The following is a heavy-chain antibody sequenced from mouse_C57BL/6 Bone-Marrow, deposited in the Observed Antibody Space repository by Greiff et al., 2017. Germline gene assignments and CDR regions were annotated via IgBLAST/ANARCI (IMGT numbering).Heavy chain of an antibody. V-gene: IGHV1-64*01. J-gene: IGHJ2*01. D-gene: IGHD1-1*02. Sequence: QVQLQQPGAELVKPGASVKLSCKASGYTFTSYWMHWVKQRPGQGLEWIGMIHPNSGGTNYNEKFKSKDTLTVDKSSSTAYMQLSSLTSEASAVYYCAMGWAYFDYWGQGTTLTVSS. CDR1: GYTFTSYW. CDR3: AMGWAYFDY. CDR2: IHPNSGGT.